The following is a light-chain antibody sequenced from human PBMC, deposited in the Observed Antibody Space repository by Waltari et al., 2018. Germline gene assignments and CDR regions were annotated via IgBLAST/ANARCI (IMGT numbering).Light chain of an antibody. Sequence: EVVLTQSPGTLSLSPGERATLSCRASQGVSRALAWYQQKPGQAPRLLIYGASIRATGIPDRCSGSGSGTDFSLTISRLEPADSAMYYCQHYVRLPATFGQGTKVEIK. CDR2: GAS. V-gene: IGKV3-20*01. CDR1: QGVSRA. J-gene: IGKJ1*01. CDR3: QHYVRLPAT.